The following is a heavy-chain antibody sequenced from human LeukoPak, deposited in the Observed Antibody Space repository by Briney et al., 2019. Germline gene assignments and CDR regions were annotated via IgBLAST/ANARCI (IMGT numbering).Heavy chain of an antibody. Sequence: PSETLSLTCAVYGGSFSGYYWSWIRQPPGKGLEWIGEINHSGSTNYNPSLKSRVTISADTSKNQFSLKLSSVTAADTAVYYCAREAAAEDYWGQGTLVTVSS. CDR2: INHSGST. CDR3: AREAAAEDY. CDR1: GGSFSGYY. D-gene: IGHD6-13*01. J-gene: IGHJ4*02. V-gene: IGHV4-34*01.